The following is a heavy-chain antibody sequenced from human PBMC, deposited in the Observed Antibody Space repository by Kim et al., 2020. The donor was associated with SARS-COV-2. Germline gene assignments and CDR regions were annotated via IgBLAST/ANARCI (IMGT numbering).Heavy chain of an antibody. D-gene: IGHD6-13*01. Sequence: ASVKVSCKASGYTFKAYYIHWVRQAPGQGLEWMGWINPNSGGANFAQKFQGRVTMTRDTSISTTYLELSRLRSDDTALYYCARDRGYSSSILGDFDYWGQGALVTVSS. V-gene: IGHV1-2*02. J-gene: IGHJ4*02. CDR1: GYTFKAYY. CDR2: INPNSGGA. CDR3: ARDRGYSSSILGDFDY.